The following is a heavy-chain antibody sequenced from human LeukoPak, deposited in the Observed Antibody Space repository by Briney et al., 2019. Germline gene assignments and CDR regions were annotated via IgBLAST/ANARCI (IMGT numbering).Heavy chain of an antibody. Sequence: GGSLRLSCAASGFTFSTYWMTWVRQAPGKGLEWVANIKQDGSEKYYVDSVKGRFTISRDNAKSSLYLQVNSLRAEDTAVYYCARCRNIAARPFDYWGQGTLVTVSS. J-gene: IGHJ4*02. CDR3: ARCRNIAARPFDY. V-gene: IGHV3-7*01. CDR2: IKQDGSEK. D-gene: IGHD6-6*01. CDR1: GFTFSTYW.